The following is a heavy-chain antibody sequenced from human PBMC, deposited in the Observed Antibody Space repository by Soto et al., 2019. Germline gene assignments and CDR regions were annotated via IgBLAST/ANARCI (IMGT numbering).Heavy chain of an antibody. CDR1: GFTFSSYA. V-gene: IGHV3-30-3*01. D-gene: IGHD6-13*01. CDR2: ISYDGSNK. CDR3: ARGGQLTQYYFDY. Sequence: QVQLVESGGGVVQPGRSLRLSCAASGFTFSSYAMHWVRQAPGKGLEWVAVISYDGSNKYYADSVKGRFTISRDNSKNTLYLQMNSLRAEDTAVYYCARGGQLTQYYFDYWGQGTLVTVSS. J-gene: IGHJ4*02.